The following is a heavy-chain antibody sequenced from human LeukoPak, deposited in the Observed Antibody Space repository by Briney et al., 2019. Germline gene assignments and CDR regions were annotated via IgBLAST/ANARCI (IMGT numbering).Heavy chain of an antibody. V-gene: IGHV3-30-3*01. D-gene: IGHD4-4*01. Sequence: GGSLRLSCAASGFTFSSYAMHWVRQAPGKGLEWVAVISYDGSNKYYADSVKGRFTISRDNSKNTLYLQMNSLRAEDTAVYYCARDYSNYVPLYYFDYWGQGTLVTVSS. CDR3: ARDYSNYVPLYYFDY. CDR1: GFTFSSYA. J-gene: IGHJ4*02. CDR2: ISYDGSNK.